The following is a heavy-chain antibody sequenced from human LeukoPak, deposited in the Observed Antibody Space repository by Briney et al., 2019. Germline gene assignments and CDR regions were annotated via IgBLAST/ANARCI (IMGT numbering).Heavy chain of an antibody. V-gene: IGHV3-74*01. CDR2: INSDGSST. Sequence: PGGSLRLSCAASGYTFNKYAINWVRQAPGKGLVWVSRINSDGSSTTYADSVKGRFTISRDNAKNTLYLQMNSLRAEDTAVYYCARDSVGATVGFDYWGQGTLVTVSS. D-gene: IGHD1-26*01. CDR1: GYTFNKYA. CDR3: ARDSVGATVGFDY. J-gene: IGHJ4*02.